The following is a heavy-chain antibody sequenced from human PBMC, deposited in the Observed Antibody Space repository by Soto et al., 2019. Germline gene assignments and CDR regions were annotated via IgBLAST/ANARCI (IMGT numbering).Heavy chain of an antibody. CDR3: ARAMVRGVIELPYYYYYMDV. CDR1: GGSISSYY. V-gene: IGHV4-59*01. J-gene: IGHJ6*03. CDR2: IYYSGST. Sequence: PSETLSLTCTVSGGSISSYYWSWIRQPPGKGLEWIGYIYYSGSTNYNPSLKSRVTISVDTSKNQFSLKLSSVTAADTAVYYCARAMVRGVIELPYYYYYMDVWGKGTTVTVSS. D-gene: IGHD3-10*01.